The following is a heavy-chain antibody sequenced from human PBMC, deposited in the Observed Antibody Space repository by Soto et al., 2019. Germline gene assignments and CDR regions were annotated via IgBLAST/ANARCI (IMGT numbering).Heavy chain of an antibody. CDR3: ARVGYYYDSSGYGQIYYYYYGMDV. D-gene: IGHD3-22*01. CDR1: GYTFTSYG. CDR2: ISAYNGNT. V-gene: IGHV1-18*01. Sequence: ASVKVSCKASGYTFTSYGISWVRQAPGQGLEWMGWISAYNGNTNYAQKLKGRVTMTTDTSTSTAYMELRSLRSDDTAVYYCARVGYYYDSSGYGQIYYYYYGMDVWGQGTTVTVSS. J-gene: IGHJ6*02.